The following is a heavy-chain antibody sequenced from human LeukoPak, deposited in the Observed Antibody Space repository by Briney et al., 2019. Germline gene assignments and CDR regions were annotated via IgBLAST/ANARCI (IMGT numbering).Heavy chain of an antibody. CDR2: MRFDGNTK. Sequence: GGSLRLSCAASGFLVNDYGMHWVRQAPGKGPEWVAAMRFDGNTKYYVDSVKGRFTISRDTSKNTLLLQMNSLRDEDTATYYCAKDKGNQQLYALDVWGQGTTVSVSS. V-gene: IGHV3-30*02. CDR3: AKDKGNQQLYALDV. CDR1: GFLVNDYG. J-gene: IGHJ6*02. D-gene: IGHD1-1*01.